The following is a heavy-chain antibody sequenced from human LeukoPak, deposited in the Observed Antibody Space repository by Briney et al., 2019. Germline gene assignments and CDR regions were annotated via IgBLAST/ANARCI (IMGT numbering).Heavy chain of an antibody. CDR3: AKLGSGTYANFDY. J-gene: IGHJ4*02. CDR2: ITSNGGST. CDR1: GFTFSTNS. V-gene: IGHV3-64*04. Sequence: GGSLRLSCSASGFTFSTNSMHWVRQAPGKGLEFVSAITSNGGSTYYADSVKGRFTISRDNSKNTVYLQMNSLRAEDTAVYYCAKLGSGTYANFDYWGQGTLVTVSS. D-gene: IGHD1-26*01.